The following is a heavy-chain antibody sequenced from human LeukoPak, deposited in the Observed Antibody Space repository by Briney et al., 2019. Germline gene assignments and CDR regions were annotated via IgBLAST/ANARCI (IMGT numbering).Heavy chain of an antibody. CDR1: GFTFTNAW. CDR3: ARHRGSILYGLGKRGPFDY. Sequence: GSLRLSCAASGFTFTNAWMNWVRQAPGKGLEWIGEINHSGSTNYNPSLKSRVTISVDTSKNQFSLKLSSVTAADTAVYYCARHRGSILYGLGKRGPFDYWGQGTLVTVSS. CDR2: INHSGST. D-gene: IGHD2-8*01. V-gene: IGHV4-34*01. J-gene: IGHJ4*02.